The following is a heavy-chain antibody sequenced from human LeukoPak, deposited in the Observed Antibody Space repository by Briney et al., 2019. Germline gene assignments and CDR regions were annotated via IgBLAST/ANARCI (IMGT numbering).Heavy chain of an antibody. CDR1: GFTFSSYS. J-gene: IGHJ4*02. D-gene: IGHD3-22*01. CDR3: ARDFKTTYYYDSSGYYYAYFDY. CDR2: ISISSSYI. V-gene: IGHV3-21*01. Sequence: PGGSLRLSCAASGFTFSSYSMNWVRQAPGKGLEWVSSISISSSYIYYADSVKGRFTISRDNAKNSLYLQMNSLRAEDTAVYYCARDFKTTYYYDSSGYYYAYFDYWGQGTLVTVSS.